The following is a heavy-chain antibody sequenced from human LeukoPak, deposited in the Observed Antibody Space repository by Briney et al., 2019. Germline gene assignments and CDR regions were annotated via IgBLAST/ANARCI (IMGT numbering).Heavy chain of an antibody. CDR2: IKEDEREK. D-gene: IGHD2/OR15-2a*01. CDR1: GISFSRGW. Sequence: QPGGSLRLSCVASGISFSRGWMSWVRQAPGEGLEWVAKIKEDEREKYYVDSVNGRFTISRDNAKNSLYLQMNSLRAEDTAVYFCARDGYFYAWDYWGQGTLVTVSS. V-gene: IGHV3-7*01. CDR3: ARDGYFYAWDY. J-gene: IGHJ4*02.